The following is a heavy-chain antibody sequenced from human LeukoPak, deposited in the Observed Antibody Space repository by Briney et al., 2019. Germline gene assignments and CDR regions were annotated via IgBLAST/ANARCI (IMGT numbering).Heavy chain of an antibody. Sequence: SETLSLACTVSGGSISNYYWSWIRQPPGKGLEWIGYFYYSGSTNYNPSLKSRVTISVDTSKNQFSLKLSSVTAADTAVYYCGRYLKPSALSVFDIWGQGTMVTVSS. J-gene: IGHJ3*02. CDR3: GRYLKPSALSVFDI. CDR1: GGSISNYY. CDR2: FYYSGST. D-gene: IGHD2-2*01. V-gene: IGHV4-59*01.